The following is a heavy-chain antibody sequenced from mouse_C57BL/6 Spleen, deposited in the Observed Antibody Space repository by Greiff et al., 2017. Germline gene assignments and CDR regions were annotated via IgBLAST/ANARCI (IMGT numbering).Heavy chain of an antibody. CDR2: IYPGDGDT. D-gene: IGHD4-1*01. CDR1: GYAFSSSW. CDR3: ARGGWDDY. J-gene: IGHJ2*01. V-gene: IGHV1-82*01. Sequence: QVQLQQSGPELVKPGASVKISCKASGYAFSSSWMNWVKQRPGKGLEWIGRIYPGDGDTNYNGKFQGKATITAETSSNTAYLQLSSLTSEDTAVYYCARGGWDDYWGQGTTLTVSS.